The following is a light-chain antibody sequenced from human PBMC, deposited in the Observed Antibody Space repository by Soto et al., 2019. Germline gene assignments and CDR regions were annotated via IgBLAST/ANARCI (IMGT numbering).Light chain of an antibody. CDR1: QGISNY. CDR2: GAS. J-gene: IGKJ2*01. CDR3: LQNNAYPFT. V-gene: IGKV1-17*03. Sequence: DIQMTQSPSALSASVGDRVTITCRASQGISNYLAWFQQKPGQGPKRLIYGASNLQSGVPPRFSGSGSETEFTLTISNLQPEDIATYYCLQNNAYPFTFGQGTKVGIK.